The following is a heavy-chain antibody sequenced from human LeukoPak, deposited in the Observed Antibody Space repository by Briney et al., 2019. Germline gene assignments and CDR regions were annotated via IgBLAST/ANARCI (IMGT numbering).Heavy chain of an antibody. CDR1: GFTFSSYA. V-gene: IGHV3-23*01. Sequence: PGGSLRLSCAASGFTFSSYAMSWVRQAPGKGLEWVSALSGSGGSTYYADSVKGRFTISRDNSKNTLYLQMNSLRAEDTAVYYCAKAGLRFLEWQIDYWGQGTLVTVSS. CDR2: LSGSGGST. CDR3: AKAGLRFLEWQIDY. J-gene: IGHJ4*02. D-gene: IGHD3-3*01.